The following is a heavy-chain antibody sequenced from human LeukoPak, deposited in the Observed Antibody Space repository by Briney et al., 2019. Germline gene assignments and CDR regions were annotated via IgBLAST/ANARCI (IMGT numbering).Heavy chain of an antibody. CDR3: ARESGTYFDY. J-gene: IGHJ4*02. D-gene: IGHD6-25*01. V-gene: IGHV4-38-2*02. CDR1: GYSISSGYY. CDR2: IYHSGST. Sequence: SETLSLTCTVSGYSISSGYYWGWIRQPPGKGLEWIGSIYHSGSTYYSPSLKSRVTISVDTSKNQFSLKLSSVTAADTAVYYCARESGTYFDYWGQGTLVTVSS.